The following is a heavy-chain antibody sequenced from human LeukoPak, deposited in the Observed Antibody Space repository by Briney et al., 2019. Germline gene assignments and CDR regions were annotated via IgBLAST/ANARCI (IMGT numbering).Heavy chain of an antibody. V-gene: IGHV3-48*01. CDR2: ISSSSSTI. D-gene: IGHD2-21*02. J-gene: IGHJ6*03. Sequence: SGGSLRLSCAASGFTFSSYSMNWVRQAPGKGLEWVSYISSSSSTIYYADSVKGRFTISRDNAKNSLYLQMNSLRAEDTAVYYCTCDRPAQATYYYYYYYMDVWGKGTTVTVSS. CDR3: TCDRPAQATYYYYYYYMDV. CDR1: GFTFSSYS.